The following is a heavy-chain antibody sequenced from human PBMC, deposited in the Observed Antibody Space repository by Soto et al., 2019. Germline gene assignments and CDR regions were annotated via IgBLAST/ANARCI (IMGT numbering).Heavy chain of an antibody. CDR3: ASRDIVATKRLPIDY. V-gene: IGHV3-66*01. Sequence: EVQLVESGGGLVQPGGSLRLSCAASGFTVSSNYMSWVRQAPGKGLEWVSVIYSGGSTYYADSVKGRFTISRDNSKNTLYLQMNSLRAEDMAVYYCASRDIVATKRLPIDYWGQGTLVTVSS. J-gene: IGHJ4*02. CDR1: GFTVSSNY. CDR2: IYSGGST. D-gene: IGHD5-12*01.